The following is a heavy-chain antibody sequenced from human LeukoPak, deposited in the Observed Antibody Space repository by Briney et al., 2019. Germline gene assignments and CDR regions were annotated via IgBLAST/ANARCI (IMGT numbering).Heavy chain of an antibody. V-gene: IGHV4-59*01. CDR1: GDSISTYY. Sequence: SETLSLTCAVSGDSISTYYWTWIRQPPGKGLEWIGDIYYSGSTNYNPSLKSRVTMSVDTSKNLFSLNLRSVTAADTALYYCVGRHFSGAKYYFDYWGQGTLVTVSS. CDR3: VGRHFSGAKYYFDY. D-gene: IGHD2-15*01. CDR2: IYYSGST. J-gene: IGHJ4*02.